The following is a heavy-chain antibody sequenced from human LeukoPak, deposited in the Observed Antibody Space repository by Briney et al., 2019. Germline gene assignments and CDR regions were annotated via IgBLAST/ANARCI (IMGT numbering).Heavy chain of an antibody. CDR2: ISSSSSYI. Sequence: GGSLRLSCAASGFTFSSHDMSWVRQAPGKGLEWVSSISSSSSYIYYADSVKGRFTISRDNAKNSLYLQMNSLRAEDTAVYYCAALGGCSGGSCYPIGIPNWFDPWGQGTLVTVSS. J-gene: IGHJ5*02. CDR3: AALGGCSGGSCYPIGIPNWFDP. D-gene: IGHD2-15*01. V-gene: IGHV3-21*01. CDR1: GFTFSSHD.